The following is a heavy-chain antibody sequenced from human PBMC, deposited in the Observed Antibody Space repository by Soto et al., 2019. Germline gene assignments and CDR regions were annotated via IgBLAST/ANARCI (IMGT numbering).Heavy chain of an antibody. J-gene: IGHJ3*02. CDR2: ITASADTT. D-gene: IGHD2-2*01. Sequence: EEHLLESGGGLVRPGGSLRLSCAASAFTFRSYAMSWVRQAPGKALEWVLAITASADTTYYADSVKGRFTISRDNSKNTMYMRMNSLRTEVTAVYNCAKVRHLRDCISTSCLADFDIWAQVTMVTAS. CDR1: AFTFRSYA. V-gene: IGHV3-23*01. CDR3: AKVRHLRDCISTSCLADFDI.